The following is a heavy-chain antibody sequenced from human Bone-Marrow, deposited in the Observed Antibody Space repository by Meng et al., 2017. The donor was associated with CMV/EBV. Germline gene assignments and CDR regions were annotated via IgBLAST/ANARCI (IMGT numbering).Heavy chain of an antibody. CDR2: ISNRGNTI. D-gene: IGHD3-10*01. V-gene: IGHV3-11*04. CDR1: GFMFSDYY. Sequence: GGSLRLSCAASGFMFSDYYMSWIRQAPGKGLEWVSYISNRGNTIYYADSVKGRFTISRDNAKNSLYLQMNSLRAEDTAVYYCSSREYFSYYGVDVWGQGHTVNVSS. J-gene: IGHJ6*02. CDR3: SSREYFSYYGVDV.